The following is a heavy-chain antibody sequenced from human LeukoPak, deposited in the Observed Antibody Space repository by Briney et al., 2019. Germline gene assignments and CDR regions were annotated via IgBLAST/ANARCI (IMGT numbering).Heavy chain of an antibody. CDR2: ISGSGGST. CDR1: GLTFSSYA. D-gene: IGHD2-2*02. CDR3: AKTDCSSTSCYTGAFDI. J-gene: IGHJ3*02. V-gene: IGHV3-23*01. Sequence: PGGSLRLSCAASGLTFSSYAMSWVRQAPGKGLEWVSAISGSGGSTYYADSVKGRFTISRDNSKNTLYLQMNSLRAEDTAVYYCAKTDCSSTSCYTGAFDIWGQGTMVTVSS.